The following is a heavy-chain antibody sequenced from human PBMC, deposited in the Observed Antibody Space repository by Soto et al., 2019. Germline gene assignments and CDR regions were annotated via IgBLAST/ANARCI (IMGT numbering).Heavy chain of an antibody. D-gene: IGHD3-10*01. V-gene: IGHV1-8*01. Sequence: GASVKVSCKASVYTFPSYDINWVRQATGQGLEWMGWMNPNSGNTGYAQKFQGRVTMTRNTSISTAYMELSSLRSEDTAVYYCAREHYGNSAWFDPWGQGTLVTVSS. CDR3: AREHYGNSAWFDP. CDR2: MNPNSGNT. J-gene: IGHJ5*02. CDR1: VYTFPSYD.